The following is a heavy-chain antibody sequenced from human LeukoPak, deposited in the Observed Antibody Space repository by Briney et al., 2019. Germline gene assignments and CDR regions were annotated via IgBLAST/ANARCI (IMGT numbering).Heavy chain of an antibody. CDR3: ARGRKVYRRSASCPAWLDP. CDR1: GESFNDYY. J-gene: IGHJ5*02. Sequence: SETLSLTCAVSGESFNDYYWTWVRQSPGKGLEWIGEINHTGATNFKSSLKSRVTMSVDTSKKQVSLLLTSATAADTGVYFCARGRKVYRRSASCPAWLDPWGQGALVSVSS. CDR2: INHTGAT. D-gene: IGHD2-2*01. V-gene: IGHV4-34*01.